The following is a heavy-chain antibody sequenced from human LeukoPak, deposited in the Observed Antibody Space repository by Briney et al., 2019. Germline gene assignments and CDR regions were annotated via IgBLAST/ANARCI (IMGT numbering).Heavy chain of an antibody. CDR3: ARVYRGPDY. J-gene: IGHJ4*02. V-gene: IGHV1-2*02. Sequence: ASVKVSCKASGYTFSVHYMHWIRQAPGQGLEWMGWINPNNGVTNYAQKFQGRVTMTRDTSINTAYMELSRLRSDDTAVYYCARVYRGPDYWGQGTLVTVPS. D-gene: IGHD3-10*01. CDR1: GYTFSVHY. CDR2: INPNNGVT.